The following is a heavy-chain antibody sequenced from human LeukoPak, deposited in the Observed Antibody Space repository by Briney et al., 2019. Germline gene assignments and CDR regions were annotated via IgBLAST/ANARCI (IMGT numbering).Heavy chain of an antibody. CDR1: GFAFNSYA. CDR2: MWYDGSKG. CDR3: ARDDCSSSNCYIGP. J-gene: IGHJ4*02. Sequence: GGSLRLSCAASGFAFNSYAVHWVRQAPGKGLEWVAIMWYDGSKGYYAESVTGRFSVSRDDSKNTLYLQMDSLRVEDTAVYYCARDDCSSSNCYIGPWGQGTLVTVSS. D-gene: IGHD2-2*02. V-gene: IGHV3-33*08.